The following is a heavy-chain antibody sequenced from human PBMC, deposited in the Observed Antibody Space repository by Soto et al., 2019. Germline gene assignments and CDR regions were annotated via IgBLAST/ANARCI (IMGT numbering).Heavy chain of an antibody. CDR2: IWYDGSNK. CDR3: ARDIRAARSSGWFDP. D-gene: IGHD6-6*01. J-gene: IGHJ5*02. CDR1: GFTFSSYG. V-gene: IGHV3-33*01. Sequence: GGSLRLSCAASGFTFSSYGMHWVRQAPGKGPEWVAVIWYDGSNKYYADSVKGRFTISRDNSKNTLYLQMNSLRAEDTAVYYCARDIRAARSSGWFDPWGQGTLVTVSS.